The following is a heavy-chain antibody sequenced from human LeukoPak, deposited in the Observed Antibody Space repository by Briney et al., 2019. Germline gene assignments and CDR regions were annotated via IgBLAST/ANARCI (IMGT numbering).Heavy chain of an antibody. CDR2: INHSGST. CDR3: ARESGDGYNTFGY. Sequence: SETLSLTCAVYGGSFSGYYWSWIRQPPGKGLEWIGEINHSGSTNYNPSLKSRVTISVDTAKNQYSLKLSSVTAADTAVYCCARESGDGYNTFGYWGKGTLVSVSS. CDR1: GGSFSGYY. J-gene: IGHJ4*02. D-gene: IGHD5-24*01. V-gene: IGHV4-34*01.